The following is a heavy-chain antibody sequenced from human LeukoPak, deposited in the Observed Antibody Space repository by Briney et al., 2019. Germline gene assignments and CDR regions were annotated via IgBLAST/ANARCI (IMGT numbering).Heavy chain of an antibody. Sequence: PSETLSLTCTVSGGSISSGDYYWSWIRQPPGKGLEWIGYLYFTENTNYSPSLKSRVTISADTSKNQFSLKLNSVTAADTAVYYCARLLASYSSGWPYYFDYWGQGILVTVSS. D-gene: IGHD6-19*01. J-gene: IGHJ4*02. CDR2: LYFTENT. CDR1: GGSISSGDYY. CDR3: ARLLASYSSGWPYYFDY. V-gene: IGHV4-61*08.